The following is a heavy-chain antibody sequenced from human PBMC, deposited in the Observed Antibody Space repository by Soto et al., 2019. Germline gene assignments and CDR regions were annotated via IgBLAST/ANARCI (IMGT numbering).Heavy chain of an antibody. CDR1: GFTFSTYA. V-gene: IGHV3-23*01. J-gene: IGHJ4*02. CDR2: ISGSGGTT. CDR3: AKQGEEWLVTEIGY. D-gene: IGHD6-19*01. Sequence: EVQLLESGGGLVQPGGSLRLSCAASGFTFSTYAMSWVRQAPGKGLEWVSAISGSGGTTYYADSVKGRFTISRDNPTNTLNLQMTSMRAEDTAVYSCAKQGEEWLVTEIGYWGQGTLVTVSS.